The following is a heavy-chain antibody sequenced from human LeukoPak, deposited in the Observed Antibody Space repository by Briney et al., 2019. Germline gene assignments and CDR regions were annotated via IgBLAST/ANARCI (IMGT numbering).Heavy chain of an antibody. CDR2: IIPIFGTA. V-gene: IGHV1-69*05. Sequence: ASVKVSFKSSGGAFTSYAISWVRQAPGQGLEWMGGIIPIFGTANYAQKFQGRVTITMDESTSSAYMELRSLKSDDTAVYYCATARHYYYDSRIYYFDYWGQGTLVTVSS. J-gene: IGHJ4*02. CDR1: GGAFTSYA. CDR3: ATARHYYYDSRIYYFDY. D-gene: IGHD3-22*01.